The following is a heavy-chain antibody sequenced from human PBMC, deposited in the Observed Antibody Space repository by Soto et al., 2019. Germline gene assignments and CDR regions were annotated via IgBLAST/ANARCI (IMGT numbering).Heavy chain of an antibody. CDR2: INPYNGNT. J-gene: IGHJ4*02. V-gene: IGHV1-18*01. Sequence: ASVKVSCRASGYTFNTYGITWVRQAPGQGLEWMGWINPYNGNTKFAQKLQDRVTMTTATSTSTAYMELASLRSDDTAVYYCARGCIAVTTHLCYWGQGTLVTVSS. CDR3: ARGCIAVTTHLCY. D-gene: IGHD4-17*01. CDR1: GYTFNTYG.